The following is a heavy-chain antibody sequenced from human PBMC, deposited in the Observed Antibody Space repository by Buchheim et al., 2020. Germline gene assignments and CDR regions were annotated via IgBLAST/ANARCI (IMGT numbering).Heavy chain of an antibody. CDR2: ISYDGSDK. V-gene: IGHV3-30*18. CDR1: GFTFSSYG. J-gene: IGHJ4*02. D-gene: IGHD6-13*01. CDR3: AKDCRSWYYFDY. Sequence: QVQLVESGGGVVQPGRSLRLSCAASGFTFSSYGMHWVRQAPGKGLEWVALISYDGSDKYYGDSVKGRYTISRDNSKNTLYLQMNSLRAEDTAVYYCAKDCRSWYYFDYWGQGTL.